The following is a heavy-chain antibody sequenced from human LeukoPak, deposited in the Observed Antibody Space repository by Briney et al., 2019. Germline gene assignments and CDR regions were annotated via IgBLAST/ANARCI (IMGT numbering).Heavy chain of an antibody. CDR3: ARDGILWFGELLSAYYGMDV. CDR1: GFTFSSYE. V-gene: IGHV3-48*03. D-gene: IGHD3-10*01. CDR2: ISSSGSTI. J-gene: IGHJ6*02. Sequence: HPGGSLRLSCAASGFTFSSYEMNWVRQAPGKGLEWVSYISSSGSTIYYADSVKGRFTISRDNAKNSLYLQMNSLRAEDTAVYYCARDGILWFGELLSAYYGMDVWGQGTTVTVSS.